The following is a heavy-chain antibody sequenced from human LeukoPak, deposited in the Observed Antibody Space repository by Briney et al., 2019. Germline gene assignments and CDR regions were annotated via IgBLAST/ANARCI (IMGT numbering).Heavy chain of an antibody. J-gene: IGHJ4*02. CDR1: GYTFTSYG. V-gene: IGHV1-18*04. CDR3: ARDPRTMVRGVYFDY. CDR2: ISAYNGNT. Sequence: ASVKVSCKASGYTFTSYGISWVRQAPGQGLEWMGLISAYNGNTNNAQKLQGRVTMTTDTSTSTAYMELRSLRSDDTAVYYCARDPRTMVRGVYFDYWGQGTLVTVSS. D-gene: IGHD3-10*01.